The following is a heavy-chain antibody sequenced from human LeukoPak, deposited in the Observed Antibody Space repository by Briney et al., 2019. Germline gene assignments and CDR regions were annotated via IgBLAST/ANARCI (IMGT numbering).Heavy chain of an antibody. Sequence: PGRSLRLSCAASGFTFSSYAMHWVRQAPGKGLEWVAVISYDGSNKYYADSVKGRFTISRDNSKNTLYLQMNSLRAEDTAVYYCARDFCSGGSCYPYYYYGMDVWGQGTTVTVSS. CDR3: ARDFCSGGSCYPYYYYGMDV. J-gene: IGHJ6*02. CDR2: ISYDGSNK. V-gene: IGHV3-30-3*01. D-gene: IGHD2-15*01. CDR1: GFTFSSYA.